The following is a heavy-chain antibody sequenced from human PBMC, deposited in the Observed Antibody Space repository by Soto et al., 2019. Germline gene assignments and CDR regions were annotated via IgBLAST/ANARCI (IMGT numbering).Heavy chain of an antibody. CDR1: GYTFTGYA. CDR3: ARGASSSWTSLDY. CDR2: INAGNGNT. V-gene: IGHV1-3*01. J-gene: IGHJ4*02. D-gene: IGHD6-13*01. Sequence: ASVKVSCKASGYTFTGYAVYWVRQAPGPRLEYMGWINAGNGNTKYSQKFQGRVTITRDTSASTASMELSSLRSEDTAVYYCARGASSSWTSLDYWGQGALVTVSS.